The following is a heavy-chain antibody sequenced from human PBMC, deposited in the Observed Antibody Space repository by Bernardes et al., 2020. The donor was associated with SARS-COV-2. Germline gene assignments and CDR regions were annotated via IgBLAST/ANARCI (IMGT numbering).Heavy chain of an antibody. J-gene: IGHJ4*02. Sequence: ASVKVSCKTSGYSFTDFYLHWVRQAPGQGLERMGWINPNSGGKKSAQSFLGRVTMTRDTSVNTVYMELSGLRSDDTAIYYCARGNWVEYYDLTGNLDYWGQGTLVTVSS. CDR2: INPNSGGK. CDR1: GYSFTDFY. V-gene: IGHV1-2*02. CDR3: ARGNWVEYYDLTGNLDY. D-gene: IGHD3-3*01.